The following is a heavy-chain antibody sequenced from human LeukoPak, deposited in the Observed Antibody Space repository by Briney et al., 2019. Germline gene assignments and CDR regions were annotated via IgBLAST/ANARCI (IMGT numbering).Heavy chain of an antibody. CDR1: GGSISSGSYH. CDR3: ARGAGHQQLVRAFNY. J-gene: IGHJ4*02. D-gene: IGHD6-13*01. Sequence: SQTLSLTCSVSGGSISSGSYHWSWIRQPAGKGLELIGRIYPTGSTYYNPSLRSRVTISVDTPKNQFSLRLSSVTAADTAVYYCARGAGHQQLVRAFNYWGQGTLVTVSS. CDR2: IYPTGST. V-gene: IGHV4-61*02.